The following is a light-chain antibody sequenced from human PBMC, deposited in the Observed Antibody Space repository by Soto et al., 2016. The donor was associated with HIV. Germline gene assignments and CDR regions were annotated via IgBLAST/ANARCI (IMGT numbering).Light chain of an antibody. Sequence: DIQMTQSPSTLSASVGDRVTITCRASQSINTWLAWYQQKPGKAPKLLIYGASTLLSGVPSRFSGSRSGTAFTLTISSLQPEDIATYYCQNYNSAPETFGQGTKVEIK. J-gene: IGKJ1*01. CDR1: QSINTW. V-gene: IGKV1-27*01. CDR2: GAS. CDR3: QNYNSAPET.